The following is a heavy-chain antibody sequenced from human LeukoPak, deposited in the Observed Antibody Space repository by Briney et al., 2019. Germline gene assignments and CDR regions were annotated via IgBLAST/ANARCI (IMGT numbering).Heavy chain of an antibody. CDR3: ARGYCSGGSCHDHYYYYYMDV. Sequence: SVKVSCKASGGTFSSYAISWVRQAPGQGLEWMGRIIPIFGTANYAQKFQGRVTITADKSTSTAYMELSSLRSEDTAVCYCARGYCSGGSCHDHYYYYYMDVWGKGTTVTVSS. CDR2: IIPIFGTA. D-gene: IGHD2-15*01. CDR1: GGTFSSYA. J-gene: IGHJ6*03. V-gene: IGHV1-69*06.